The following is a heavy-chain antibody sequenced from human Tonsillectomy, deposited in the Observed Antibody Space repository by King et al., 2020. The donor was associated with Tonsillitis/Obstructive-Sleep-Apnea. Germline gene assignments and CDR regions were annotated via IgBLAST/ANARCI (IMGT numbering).Heavy chain of an antibody. Sequence: VQLVQSGAEVKKPGSSVKVSCKASGGTFSSYAISWVRQAPGQGLEWMGGIIPIFGTANYAQKFQGRVTITADESTSTAYMELSSLRSEDTAVYYCAGFVYCSSTSCYTGYMDVWGKGTTVTVSS. CDR3: AGFVYCSSTSCYTGYMDV. V-gene: IGHV1-69*12. J-gene: IGHJ6*03. CDR2: IIPIFGTA. D-gene: IGHD2-2*02. CDR1: GGTFSSYA.